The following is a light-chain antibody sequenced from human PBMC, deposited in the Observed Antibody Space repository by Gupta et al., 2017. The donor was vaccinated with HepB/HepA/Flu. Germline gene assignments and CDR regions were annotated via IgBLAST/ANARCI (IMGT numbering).Light chain of an antibody. J-gene: IGKJ1*01. CDR2: AAS. CDR1: QGISNF. V-gene: IGKV1-27*01. Sequence: DIQMTQSPSSLSASVGDRVTIACRASQGISNFLAWYQQKPGRVPELLIYAASSLQLGVPSGFSGSGSGTDFTLTISSLQPEDVATDYCQNDNGAPRTFGQGTKVEIK. CDR3: QNDNGAPRT.